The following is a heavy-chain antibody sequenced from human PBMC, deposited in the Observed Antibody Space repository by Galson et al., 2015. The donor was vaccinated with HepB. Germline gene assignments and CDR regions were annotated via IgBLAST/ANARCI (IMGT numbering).Heavy chain of an antibody. V-gene: IGHV3-30*02. CDR3: AKDWGRVGATAYYFDY. CDR1: GFTFSSYG. Sequence: SLRLSCAASGFTFSSYGMHWVRQAPGKGLEWVAFIRYDGSNKYYADSVKGRFTISRDNSKNTLYLQMNSLRAEDTAVYYCAKDWGRVGATAYYFDYWGQGTLVTVSS. D-gene: IGHD1-26*01. J-gene: IGHJ4*02. CDR2: IRYDGSNK.